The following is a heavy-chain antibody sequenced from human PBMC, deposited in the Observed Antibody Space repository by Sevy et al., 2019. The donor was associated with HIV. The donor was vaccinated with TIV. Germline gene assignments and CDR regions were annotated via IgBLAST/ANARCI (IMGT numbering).Heavy chain of an antibody. CDR3: AGGRVASRVFEY. CDR1: GFIFSDSE. V-gene: IGHV3-48*03. J-gene: IGHJ4*02. D-gene: IGHD1-26*01. CDR2: ISTSGFNI. Sequence: GGSLRLSCVASGFIFSDSEMNGVRQAPGKGLEWVSYISTSGFNIYYAESVKGRFTVSRDNAKNSLVLQMNSLRVDDTALYYCAGGRVASRVFEYWGQGALVTVSS.